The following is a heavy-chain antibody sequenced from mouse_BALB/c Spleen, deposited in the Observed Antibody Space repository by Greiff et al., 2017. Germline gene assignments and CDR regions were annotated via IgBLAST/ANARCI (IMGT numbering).Heavy chain of an antibody. J-gene: IGHJ4*01. V-gene: IGHV6-6*02. CDR2: IRLKSNNYAT. D-gene: IGHD1-1*02. CDR1: GFTFSNYW. Sequence: EVKVEESGGGLVQPGGSMKLSCVASGFTFSNYWMNWVRQSPEKGLEWVAEIRLKSNNYATHYAESVKGRFTISRDDSKSSVYLQMNNLRAEDTGIYYCTRLGGAVYAMDYWGQGTSVTVSS. CDR3: TRLGGAVYAMDY.